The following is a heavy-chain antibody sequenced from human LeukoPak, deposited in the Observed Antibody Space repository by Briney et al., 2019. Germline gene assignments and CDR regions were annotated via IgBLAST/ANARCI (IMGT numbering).Heavy chain of an antibody. CDR1: GGTFSSYA. Sequence: ASVKVSCKASGGTFSSYAINWVRQAPGQGLEWVGRIIPIFGTANYAQKFQGRVTITTDESTSTAYMELSSLRSEDTAVYYCAREVSGYQGYYNMDVWDKGTTVTVSS. D-gene: IGHD3-22*01. J-gene: IGHJ6*03. CDR3: AREVSGYQGYYNMDV. CDR2: IIPIFGTA. V-gene: IGHV1-69*05.